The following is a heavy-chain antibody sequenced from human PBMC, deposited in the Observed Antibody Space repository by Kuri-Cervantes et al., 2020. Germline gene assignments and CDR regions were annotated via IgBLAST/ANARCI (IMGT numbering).Heavy chain of an antibody. J-gene: IGHJ6*02. CDR2: ISAYNGNT. Sequence: ASVKVSCKASGYTFTGYYMHWVRQAPGQGPEWMGWISAYNGNTNYAQKLQGRVTMTTDTSTSTAYMELRSLRSDDTAVYYCARVGDGYNYVHYYYYGMDVWGQGTTVTVSS. CDR3: ARVGDGYNYVHYYYYGMDV. V-gene: IGHV1-18*04. CDR1: GYTFTGYY. D-gene: IGHD5-24*01.